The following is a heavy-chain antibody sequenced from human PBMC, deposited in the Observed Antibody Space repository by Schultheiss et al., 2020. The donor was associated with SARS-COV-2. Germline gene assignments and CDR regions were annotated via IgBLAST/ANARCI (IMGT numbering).Heavy chain of an antibody. CDR3: ARMTTVTTLRYFDL. J-gene: IGHJ2*01. Sequence: SETLSLTCTVSGGSISSYYWGWIRQPPGKGLEWIGYIYYSGSTNYNPSLKSRVTISVDTSKNQFSLKLSSVTAADTAVYYCARMTTVTTLRYFDLWGRGTLVTVSS. CDR2: IYYSGST. CDR1: GGSISSYY. D-gene: IGHD4-17*01. V-gene: IGHV4-59*08.